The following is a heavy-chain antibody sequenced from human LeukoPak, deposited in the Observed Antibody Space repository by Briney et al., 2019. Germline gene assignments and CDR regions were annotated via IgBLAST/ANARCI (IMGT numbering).Heavy chain of an antibody. CDR3: AXXXXXXXEKSSFAS. D-gene: IGHD3-10*01. V-gene: IGHV4-4*07. Sequence: SETLSLTCTVSGASINSDYWTWVRQVAGKGLEWIGRIFASGGTNYNPYLRSRITMSVDTSKNQFSLDLSSVTAADTGVYYCAXXXXXXXEKSSFASWGQGTLVTVSS. J-gene: IGHJ4*02. CDR1: GASINSDY. CDR2: IFASGGT.